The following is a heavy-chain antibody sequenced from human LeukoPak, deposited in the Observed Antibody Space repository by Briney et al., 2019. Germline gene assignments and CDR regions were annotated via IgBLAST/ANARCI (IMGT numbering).Heavy chain of an antibody. V-gene: IGHV4-34*01. CDR1: GGSFSGYS. D-gene: IGHD3-22*01. Sequence: SETLSLTCAVYGGSFSGYSWTWIRQPPGKGLEWIGEINHSGSTNYNPSLKSRVTISVDTAKNQFSLKLSSVTAADTAVHYCASLGETYHYERSGYYYSDYWGQGTLVTVSS. J-gene: IGHJ4*02. CDR3: ASLGETYHYERSGYYYSDY. CDR2: INHSGST.